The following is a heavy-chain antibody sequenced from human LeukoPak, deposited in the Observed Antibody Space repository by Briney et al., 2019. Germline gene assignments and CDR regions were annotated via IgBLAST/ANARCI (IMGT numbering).Heavy chain of an antibody. CDR3: ARASRWYLHNAFGI. V-gene: IGHV1-18*01. J-gene: IGHJ3*02. CDR2: ISAYNGNT. D-gene: IGHD4-23*01. Sequence: ASVKVSCKASGYTFTSYGISWVRQAPGQGLEWMGWISAYNGNTNYAQKLQGRVTMTTDTSTSTAYMELRSLRSDDTAVYYCARASRWYLHNAFGIWGQGTMVTVSS. CDR1: GYTFTSYG.